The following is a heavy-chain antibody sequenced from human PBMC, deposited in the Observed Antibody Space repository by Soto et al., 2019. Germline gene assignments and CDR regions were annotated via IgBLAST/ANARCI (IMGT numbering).Heavy chain of an antibody. J-gene: IGHJ4*02. Sequence: SETLSLTCAVFGDSMNTNNWWSWVRQTPGKGLEWIGEIHHNGDTTYSPSLKSRVTMSLDKSKYQFSLRLTSVTAADTAVYYCARTRQSCSSSRCHDVYFDYWGRGTLVTVSS. D-gene: IGHD2-2*01. CDR3: ARTRQSCSSSRCHDVYFDY. CDR2: IHHNGDT. V-gene: IGHV4-4*02. CDR1: GDSMNTNNW.